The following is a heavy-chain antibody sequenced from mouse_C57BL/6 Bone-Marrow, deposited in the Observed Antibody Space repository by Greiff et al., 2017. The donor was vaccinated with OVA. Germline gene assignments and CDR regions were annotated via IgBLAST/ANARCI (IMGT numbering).Heavy chain of an antibody. Sequence: EVMLVESGGDLVKPGGSLKLSCAASGFTFSSYGMSWVRQTPDKRLEWVATISSGGSYTYYPDSVKGRFTITRDNAKNTPYLQMSSLESEDTAMYYCARHAAVAPLDFDVWGTGTTVTVSS. CDR3: ARHAAVAPLDFDV. CDR1: GFTFSSYG. D-gene: IGHD1-1*01. J-gene: IGHJ1*03. CDR2: ISSGGSYT. V-gene: IGHV5-6*01.